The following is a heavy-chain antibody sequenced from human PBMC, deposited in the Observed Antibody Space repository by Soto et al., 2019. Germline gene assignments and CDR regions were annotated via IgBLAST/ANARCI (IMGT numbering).Heavy chain of an antibody. CDR2: INPNGGGT. D-gene: IGHD6-19*01. CDR3: ARIPGIAVSGTS. CDR1: GYTFTGYY. V-gene: IGHV1-46*01. Sequence: QEQLVQSGPEVKKPGASVKVSCTASGYTFTGYYIHWVRQAPGQGLEWVGIINPNGGGTSYAQKFQDRFTMTSDTSTSTVYMELSSLRSEDTAVYYCARIPGIAVSGTSWGQGTLVTVSS. J-gene: IGHJ5*02.